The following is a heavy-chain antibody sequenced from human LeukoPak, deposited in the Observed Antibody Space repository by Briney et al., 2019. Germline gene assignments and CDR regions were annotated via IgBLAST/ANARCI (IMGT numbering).Heavy chain of an antibody. CDR1: GFTFSSYG. D-gene: IGHD3-22*01. V-gene: IGHV3-30*02. CDR2: IRYDGSNK. Sequence: GGSLRLSCAASGFTFSSYGMHWVRQAPGKGLEWVAFIRYDGSNKYYADSVKGRFTISRDNSKNTLYLQMNSLRAEDTAVYYCARPQWLLLRGAFDIWGQGTMVTVSS. J-gene: IGHJ3*02. CDR3: ARPQWLLLRGAFDI.